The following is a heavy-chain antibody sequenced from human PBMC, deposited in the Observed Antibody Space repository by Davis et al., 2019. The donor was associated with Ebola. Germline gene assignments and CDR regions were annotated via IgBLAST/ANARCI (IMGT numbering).Heavy chain of an antibody. D-gene: IGHD2-2*02. CDR1: GYSFTSYW. Sequence: GESLKISCKGSGYSFTSYWIGWVRQMPGKGLEWMGIIYPGDSDTRYSPSFQGQVTISADKSISTAYLQWSSLKASDTAMYYCARRLGYCSSTSCYNTVGFDYWGQGTLVTVSS. CDR3: ARRLGYCSSTSCYNTVGFDY. V-gene: IGHV5-51*01. CDR2: IYPGDSDT. J-gene: IGHJ4*02.